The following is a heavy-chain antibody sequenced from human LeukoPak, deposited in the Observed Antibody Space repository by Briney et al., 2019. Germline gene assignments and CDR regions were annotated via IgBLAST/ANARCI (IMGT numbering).Heavy chain of an antibody. V-gene: IGHV1-24*01. CDR1: GYTLTELS. CDR2: FDPEDGET. Sequence: GASVTVSFTVSGYTLTELSMHWVRQAPGKGLEWMGGFDPEDGETIYAQKFQGRVTMTEDTSTDTAYMELSSLRSEDTAVYYCATEMAVAGTGVFDYWGQGTLVTVSS. D-gene: IGHD6-19*01. CDR3: ATEMAVAGTGVFDY. J-gene: IGHJ4*02.